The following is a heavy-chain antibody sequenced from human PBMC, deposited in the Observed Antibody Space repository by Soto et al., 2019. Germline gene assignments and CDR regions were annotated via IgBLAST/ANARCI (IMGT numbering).Heavy chain of an antibody. V-gene: IGHV5-51*01. Sequence: PGESLKISCKASGFIFADFWIGWVRQMPGKGLEGVGIIHPGDSHTIYSPSLQGQVTISADRSVSTIYLQWNSLKPSDTAMYYCANRAYTPSDLRSFDWFDPWGQGTLVTVSS. CDR2: IHPGDSHT. J-gene: IGHJ5*02. CDR3: ANRAYTPSDLRSFDWFDP. CDR1: GFIFADFW. D-gene: IGHD3-10*01.